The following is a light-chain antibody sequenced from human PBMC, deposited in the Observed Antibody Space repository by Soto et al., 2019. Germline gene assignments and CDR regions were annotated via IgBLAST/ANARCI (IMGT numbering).Light chain of an antibody. J-gene: IGLJ2*01. CDR2: LHSDGSH. CDR3: QTGGTDVV. Sequence: QPVLTQSPSASASLGASVKLTCTLSSGHSSYAIAWHQQQPEKGPRYLMKLHSDGSHSKGGGIPDRFSGSSSGAERYLTISSLQSEDEADYYCQTGGTDVVFGGGTKLTVL. V-gene: IGLV4-69*01. CDR1: SGHSSYA.